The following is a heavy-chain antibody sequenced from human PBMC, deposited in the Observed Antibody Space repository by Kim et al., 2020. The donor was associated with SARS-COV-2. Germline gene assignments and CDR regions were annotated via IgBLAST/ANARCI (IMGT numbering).Heavy chain of an antibody. CDR3: ARGSAYFRWLFDI. CDR2: IYHSGTT. D-gene: IGHD3-22*01. V-gene: IGHV4-4*02. J-gene: IGHJ3*02. CDR1: GDSSNSMKW. Sequence: SETLSLTCDISGDSSNSMKWWSWVRQPPGKGLEWIGEIYHSGTTVYNPSLKSRVKMTIDNSKKQISLKVTSVTATDTAIYYCARGSAYFRWLFDIWGQGTDVTVSS.